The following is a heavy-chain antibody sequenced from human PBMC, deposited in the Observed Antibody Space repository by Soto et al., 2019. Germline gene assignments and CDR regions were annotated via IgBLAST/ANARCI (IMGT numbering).Heavy chain of an antibody. CDR2: ISGSGGTI. CDR1: GFTLSSYS. D-gene: IGHD6-19*01. V-gene: IGHV3-48*02. J-gene: IGHJ4*02. CDR3: ARETGLRSSGWSYYFDF. Sequence: EVQLVESGGGWVQPGGSLRLSCAASGFTLSSYSMQWVRQAPGKGLEWVSYISGSGGTIYYADSVKGRVTISRDNAKNSLSVQMNSLRDEDTALYFFARETGLRSSGWSYYFDFWGQGTPVTVSS.